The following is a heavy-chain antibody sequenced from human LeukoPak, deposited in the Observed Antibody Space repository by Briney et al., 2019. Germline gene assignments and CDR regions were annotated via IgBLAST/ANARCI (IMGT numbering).Heavy chain of an antibody. V-gene: IGHV4-39*01. CDR1: GGSISSSSYY. CDR3: ARQCSSTSCYYYYGMDA. J-gene: IGHJ6*02. CDR2: IYYSGST. Sequence: PPETLSLTCTVSGGSISSSSYYWGWIRQPPGKGLEWIGSIYYSGSTYYNPSLKSRVTISVDTSKNQFSLKLSSVTAADTAVYYCARQCSSTSCYYYYGMDAWGQGTTVTVSS. D-gene: IGHD2-2*01.